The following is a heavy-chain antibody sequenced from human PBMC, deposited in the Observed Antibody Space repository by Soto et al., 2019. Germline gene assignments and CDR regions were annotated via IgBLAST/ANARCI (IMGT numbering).Heavy chain of an antibody. CDR2: IVVGSGNT. CDR3: AAEQQLAPYYFDY. Sequence: SVKVSCKASGFTFTSSAVQWVRQARGQRLEWIGWIVVGSGNTNYAQKFQERVTITRDMSTSTAYMELSSPRSEDTAVYYCAAEQQLAPYYFDYWGQGTLVTVSS. CDR1: GFTFTSSA. D-gene: IGHD6-13*01. V-gene: IGHV1-58*01. J-gene: IGHJ4*02.